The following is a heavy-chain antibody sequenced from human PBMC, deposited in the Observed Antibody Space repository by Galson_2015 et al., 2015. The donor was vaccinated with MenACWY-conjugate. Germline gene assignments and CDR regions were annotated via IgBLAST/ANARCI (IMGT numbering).Heavy chain of an antibody. CDR1: GYSFTSYY. CDR3: ARHKGTWYFED. Sequence: QSGAEVKKPGESLRISCKGSGYSFTSYYISWVRQMPGKGLEWMGRIDPTDSYTNYSPSVQGHVTISADKSVNTAYLQWSSLKASDTALYYCARHKGTWYFEDWCQGSLVTVSS. CDR2: IDPTDSYT. V-gene: IGHV5-10-1*01. J-gene: IGHJ4*02. D-gene: IGHD6-13*01.